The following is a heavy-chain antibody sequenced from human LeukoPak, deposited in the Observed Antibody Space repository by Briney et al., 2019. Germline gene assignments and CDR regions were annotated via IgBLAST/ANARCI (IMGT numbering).Heavy chain of an antibody. Sequence: SVKVSCKASGGTFSSYAISWVRQAPGQGLEWMGRVIPKFRVANYAQKFQGRVTITADKSTSTAYMELSSLSSEDTAVYYCARDLTRDGYNHDIRYGMDVWGQGTTVIVSS. CDR3: ARDLTRDGYNHDIRYGMDV. V-gene: IGHV1-69*04. J-gene: IGHJ6*02. D-gene: IGHD5-24*01. CDR2: VIPKFRVA. CDR1: GGTFSSYA.